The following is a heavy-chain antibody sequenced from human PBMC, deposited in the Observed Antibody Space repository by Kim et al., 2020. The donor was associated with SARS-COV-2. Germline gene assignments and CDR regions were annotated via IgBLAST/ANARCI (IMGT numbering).Heavy chain of an antibody. D-gene: IGHD3-10*01. V-gene: IGHV1-69*13. CDR1: GGTFSSYA. J-gene: IGHJ3*02. CDR2: IIPIFGTA. CDR3: ARDSPTPITMVRGPRAFDI. Sequence: SVKVSCKASGGTFSSYAISWVRQAPGQGLEWMGGIIPIFGTANYAQKFQGRVTITADESTSTAYMELSSLRSEDTAVYYCARDSPTPITMVRGPRAFDIWGQGTMVTVSS.